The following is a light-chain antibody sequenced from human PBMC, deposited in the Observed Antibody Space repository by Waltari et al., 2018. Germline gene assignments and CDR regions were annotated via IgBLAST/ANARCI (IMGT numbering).Light chain of an antibody. CDR1: SSDVGSDNL. V-gene: IGLV2-23*03. Sequence: QSALTQPPSVSGSPGQSITISCPGTSSDVGSDNLLSWYQHHPGKAPKFVIYEGSKRPSGVSNRFSGSKSGNTASLTISGLQAEDEGDYYCCSYAGSNTFNVVFGGGTKLTVL. J-gene: IGLJ2*01. CDR3: CSYAGSNTFNVV. CDR2: EGS.